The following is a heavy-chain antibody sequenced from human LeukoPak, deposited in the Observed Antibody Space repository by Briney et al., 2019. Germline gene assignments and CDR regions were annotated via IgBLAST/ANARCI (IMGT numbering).Heavy chain of an antibody. D-gene: IGHD2-2*01. CDR1: GFTFSSYG. J-gene: IGHJ4*02. Sequence: PGRSLRLSCAAPGFTFSSYGMHWVRQAPGKGLEWVAVISYDGSNKYYADSVKGRFTISRDNSKNTLYLQMNSLRAEDTAVYYCAKDHDIVVVPAFDYWGQGTLVTVSS. CDR3: AKDHDIVVVPAFDY. CDR2: ISYDGSNK. V-gene: IGHV3-30*18.